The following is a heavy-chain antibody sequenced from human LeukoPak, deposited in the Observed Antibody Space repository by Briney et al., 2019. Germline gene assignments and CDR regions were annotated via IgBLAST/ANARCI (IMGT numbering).Heavy chain of an antibody. CDR2: ISGSGGST. CDR3: AKVHDFWSGYSDY. Sequence: GGSLRLSCAASGFTFSTYAMSWVRQASGKGLEWVSTISGSGGSTYYADSVKGRFTISRDNSKNTLYLQMNSLRAEDTAVYFCAKVHDFWSGYSDYWGQGTLVTVSS. D-gene: IGHD3-3*01. CDR1: GFTFSTYA. J-gene: IGHJ4*02. V-gene: IGHV3-23*01.